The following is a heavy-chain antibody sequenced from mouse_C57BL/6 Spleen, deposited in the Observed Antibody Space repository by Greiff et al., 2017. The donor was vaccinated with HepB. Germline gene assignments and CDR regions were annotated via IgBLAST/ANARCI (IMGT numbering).Heavy chain of an antibody. V-gene: IGHV5-6*01. CDR2: ISSGGSYT. CDR1: GFTFSSYG. Sequence: EVKLVESGGDLVKPGGSLKLSCAASGFTFSSYGMSWVRQTPDKRLEWVATISSGGSYTYYPDSVKGRFTISRDNAKNTLYLQMSSLKSEDTAMYYCARQVASGGYFDVWGTGTTVTVSS. D-gene: IGHD1-3*01. J-gene: IGHJ1*03. CDR3: ARQVASGGYFDV.